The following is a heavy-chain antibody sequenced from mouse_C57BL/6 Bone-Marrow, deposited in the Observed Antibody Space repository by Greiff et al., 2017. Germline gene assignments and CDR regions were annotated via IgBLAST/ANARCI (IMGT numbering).Heavy chain of an antibody. CDR2: IDPSDSYT. Sequence: VQLQQPGAELVMPGASVKLSCKASGYTFTSYWMHWVKQRPGQGLEWIGEIDPSDSYTNYNQKFKGKSTLTVDKSSSTAYMQLSSLTSEDSAVYYCARDWGDGSSWGDWYFDVWGTGTTVTASS. CDR3: ARDWGDGSSWGDWYFDV. D-gene: IGHD1-1*01. V-gene: IGHV1-69*01. J-gene: IGHJ1*03. CDR1: GYTFTSYW.